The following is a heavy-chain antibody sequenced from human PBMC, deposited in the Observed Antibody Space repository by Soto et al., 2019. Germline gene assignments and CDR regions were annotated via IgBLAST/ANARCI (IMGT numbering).Heavy chain of an antibody. CDR1: GFTFRIYS. V-gene: IGHV3-30*03. J-gene: IGHJ6*02. Sequence: PGGSLRLSCAASGFTFRIYSMNWIRQAPGKGLEWVAAISYDASNKYSADSVKGRFTISRDNSKNTLYLQMNSLRADDTAVFYCARDRGSESYYYYGMDVWGQGTTVTVSS. CDR2: ISYDASNK. CDR3: ARDRGSESYYYYGMDV. D-gene: IGHD1-26*01.